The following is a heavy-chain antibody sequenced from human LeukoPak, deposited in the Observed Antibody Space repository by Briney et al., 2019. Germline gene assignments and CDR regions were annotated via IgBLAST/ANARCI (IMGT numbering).Heavy chain of an antibody. V-gene: IGHV3-64*01. Sequence: QPGGSLRLSCAASGFTFSSYAMHWVRQAPGKGLEYVSAISSNGGSTYYANSVKGRFTISRDNSKNTMYLQMNSLRAEDTAVYYCARGLPPYYYHGMDVWGQGTTVTVSS. J-gene: IGHJ6*02. CDR1: GFTFSSYA. CDR2: ISSNGGST. CDR3: ARGLPPYYYHGMDV.